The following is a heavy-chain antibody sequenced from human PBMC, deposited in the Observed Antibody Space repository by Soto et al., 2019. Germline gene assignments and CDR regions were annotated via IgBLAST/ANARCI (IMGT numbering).Heavy chain of an antibody. V-gene: IGHV1-69*06. D-gene: IGHD5-12*01. CDR3: AREEPGCVYDYYYYYGIDV. CDR1: GGTFSSYA. Sequence: QVQLVQSGAEVKKPGSSVKVSCKASGGTFSSYAISWVRQAPGQGLEWMGGIIPIFGTANYAQKFQGRVTTTADKSTSTAYMELSSLISEDTAVYYCAREEPGCVYDYYYYYGIDVWGQGTTVTVSS. CDR2: IIPIFGTA. J-gene: IGHJ6*02.